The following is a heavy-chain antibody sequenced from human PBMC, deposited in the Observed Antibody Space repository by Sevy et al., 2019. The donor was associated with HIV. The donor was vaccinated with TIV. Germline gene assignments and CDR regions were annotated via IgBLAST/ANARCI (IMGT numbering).Heavy chain of an antibody. CDR2: INPKSDGT. CDR1: GYTFTGYY. Sequence: ASVKVSCKASGYTFTGYYLHWVRQAPGQGLEWMGWINPKSDGTNYAPKFQGRVTMTRDTSISTASKELGRLRSDDTAVYYCTRSAAEAKNFYCGGDCYSDYWGQGTLVTVSS. V-gene: IGHV1-2*02. D-gene: IGHD2-21*02. J-gene: IGHJ4*02. CDR3: TRSAAEAKNFYCGGDCYSDY.